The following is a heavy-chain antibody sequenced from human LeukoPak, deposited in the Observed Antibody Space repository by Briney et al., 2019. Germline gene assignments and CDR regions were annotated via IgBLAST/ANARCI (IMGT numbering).Heavy chain of an antibody. J-gene: IGHJ4*02. CDR1: GFTFSTYW. CDR3: ARAVTSTEGY. V-gene: IGHV3-7*03. CDR2: LNEDGSEK. Sequence: GGSLRLSCAASGFTFSTYWMTWVRQAPGKGLEWVASLNEDGSEKYYVDSVKGRFTISRDNAQKSLYLEMKGLSAKDTAVYYCARAVTSTEGYWGQGTLVTVSS.